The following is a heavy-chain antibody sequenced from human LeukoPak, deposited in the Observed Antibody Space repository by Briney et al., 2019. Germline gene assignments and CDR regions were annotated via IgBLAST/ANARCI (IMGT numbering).Heavy chain of an antibody. CDR2: ISYDGSNK. CDR1: GFTFSSYA. V-gene: IGHV3-30-3*01. J-gene: IGHJ4*02. Sequence: GGSLRLSCAASGFTFSSYAMHWVRQAPGKGLEWVAVISYDGSNKCYPDSVKGRFTISRDNSKNALYLQMNSLRAEDTAVYYCARDPLIYWGQGTLVTVSS. D-gene: IGHD3-10*01. CDR3: ARDPLIY.